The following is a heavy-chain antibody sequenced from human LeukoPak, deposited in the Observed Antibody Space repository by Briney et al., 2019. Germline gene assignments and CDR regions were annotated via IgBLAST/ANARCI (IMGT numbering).Heavy chain of an antibody. Sequence: GGSLRLSCAASGFTFSSYSMDWVRQAPGKGLEWVSYITSSSTTIYYADSVKGRFTISRDNAKNSVYLQMNSLRAEDTAVYYCTTDKNYDFWSAFDYWGQGTLVTVSS. V-gene: IGHV3-48*04. CDR2: ITSSSTTI. D-gene: IGHD3-3*01. CDR1: GFTFSSYS. CDR3: TTDKNYDFWSAFDY. J-gene: IGHJ4*02.